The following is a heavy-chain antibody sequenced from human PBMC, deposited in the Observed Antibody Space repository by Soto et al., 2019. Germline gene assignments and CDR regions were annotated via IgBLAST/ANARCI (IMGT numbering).Heavy chain of an antibody. CDR3: ARGGLCSGGSCYWYFDL. V-gene: IGHV4-31*03. CDR2: IYYSGST. J-gene: IGHJ2*01. Sequence: SETLSLTCTVSGGSISSGGYYWSWIRQHPGKGLEWIGYIYYSGSTYYNPSLKSRVTISVDTSKNQFSLKLSSVTDADTAVYYGARGGLCSGGSCYWYFDLWGRGTMVTVSS. CDR1: GGSISSGGYY. D-gene: IGHD2-15*01.